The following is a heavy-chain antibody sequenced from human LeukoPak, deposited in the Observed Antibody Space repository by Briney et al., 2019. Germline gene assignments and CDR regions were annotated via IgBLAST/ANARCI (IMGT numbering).Heavy chain of an antibody. V-gene: IGHV4-34*01. Sequence: PSETLSLTCAVYGGSFSGYYWSWIRQPPGKGLEWIGEINHSGSTNYNPSLKSRVTISVDTSKNQFSLKLSSVTAADTAVYYCARHSMVRGVDENFDYWGQGTLVTVSS. CDR3: ARHSMVRGVDENFDY. CDR1: GGSFSGYY. CDR2: INHSGST. J-gene: IGHJ4*02. D-gene: IGHD3-10*01.